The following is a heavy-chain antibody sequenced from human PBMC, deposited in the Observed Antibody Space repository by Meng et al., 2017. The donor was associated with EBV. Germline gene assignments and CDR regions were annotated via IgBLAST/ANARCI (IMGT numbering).Heavy chain of an antibody. V-gene: IGHV1-46*01. Sequence: QGLVVQAGAGVTKPCASGKVSCKATGYTFTSYYMHWVRQAPRQGLEWMGIINPSGGSTSYAQKFQGRVTMTRDTSTSTVYMELSSLRSEDTAVYYCARDFCGGDCYLFDYWGQGTLVTVSS. CDR1: GYTFTSYY. J-gene: IGHJ4*02. D-gene: IGHD2-21*01. CDR3: ARDFCGGDCYLFDY. CDR2: INPSGGST.